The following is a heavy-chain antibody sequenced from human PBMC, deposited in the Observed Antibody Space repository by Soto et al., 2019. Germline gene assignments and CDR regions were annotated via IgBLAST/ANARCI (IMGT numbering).Heavy chain of an antibody. CDR3: ARDHNWAFDY. D-gene: IGHD1-1*01. J-gene: IGHJ4*02. Sequence: ESGGGLVQPGGSLRLSCAASGFTFSAYSLNWVRQAPGKGLEWISYSNGDSMTMFYADSVKGRFTISRDNAKSLVYLQMSSLRAEDTAVYYCARDHNWAFDYWGQGILVTVSS. CDR1: GFTFSAYS. CDR2: SNGDSMTM. V-gene: IGHV3-48*01.